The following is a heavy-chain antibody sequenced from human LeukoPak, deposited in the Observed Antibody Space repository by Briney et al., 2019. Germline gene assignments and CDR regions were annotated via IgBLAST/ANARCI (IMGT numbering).Heavy chain of an antibody. CDR3: ATSARTYISSSLDY. CDR1: GFTFSSYW. J-gene: IGHJ4*02. CDR2: ISSDASIT. D-gene: IGHD2-15*01. Sequence: GGSLRLSCAASGFTFSSYWMTWVRQAPGKGLVWVSRISSDASITSYANPVKGRFTISRDNAKNTLYLQMNSLRAEDTALYYCATSARTYISSSLDYWGQGTLVTVSS. V-gene: IGHV3-74*01.